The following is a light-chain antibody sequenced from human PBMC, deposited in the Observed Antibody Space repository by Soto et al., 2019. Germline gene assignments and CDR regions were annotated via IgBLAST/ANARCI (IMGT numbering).Light chain of an antibody. Sequence: QSVLTQPASVSGSPGQSITISCTGTSSDVGGYNYVSWYQRHPGKAPKLIIYDVNNRPSGVSSRFSGSKSGNTASLTISGLQAEDEADYYCSSYTRSATYVFATGTKLTVL. CDR2: DVN. CDR3: SSYTRSATYV. V-gene: IGLV2-14*03. CDR1: SSDVGGYNY. J-gene: IGLJ1*01.